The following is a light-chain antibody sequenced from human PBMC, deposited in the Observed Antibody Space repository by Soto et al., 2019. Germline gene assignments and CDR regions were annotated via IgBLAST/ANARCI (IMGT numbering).Light chain of an antibody. CDR3: QQIGPSRTWT. Sequence: EIVLTQSPGTLSLSPGERVTLSCRASQSVSSSSLTWYQQRPGQAPTILIYNASSRATGIPDRFSGSGSGTDFTLTISRLEPEDFAVYYCQQIGPSRTWTFGQGTKVEIK. CDR2: NAS. CDR1: QSVSSSS. V-gene: IGKV3-20*01. J-gene: IGKJ1*01.